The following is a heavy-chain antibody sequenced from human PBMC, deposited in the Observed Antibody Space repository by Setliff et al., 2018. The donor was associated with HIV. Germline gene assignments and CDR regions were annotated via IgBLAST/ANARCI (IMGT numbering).Heavy chain of an antibody. J-gene: IGHJ5*02. D-gene: IGHD4-17*01. CDR3: ARVVVGASDYGDSRLGWFDP. Sequence: PSETLSLTCTVSGGSISSSSYYWGWIRQSPGKGLEWIGSGFHSGTTYYNPSLKSRVSISVDTSKNQISLRLDSVTAADTAVYYCARVVVGASDYGDSRLGWFDPWGQGTLVTVSS. CDR1: GGSISSSSYY. V-gene: IGHV4-39*07. CDR2: GFHSGTT.